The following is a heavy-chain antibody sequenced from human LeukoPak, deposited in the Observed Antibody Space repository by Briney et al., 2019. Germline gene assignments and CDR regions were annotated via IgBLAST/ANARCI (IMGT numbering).Heavy chain of an antibody. V-gene: IGHV3-30*04. D-gene: IGHD4-17*01. Sequence: GGSLRLSCAASGFTLSTYAMHWVRQAPGKGLEWVAVISYDGSNKNYADSVKGRLTISRDNSKNTLYLQLNSLRPEDTAVYYCARFPTGFDYWGQGTLVTVSS. CDR3: ARFPTGFDY. J-gene: IGHJ4*02. CDR1: GFTLSTYA. CDR2: ISYDGSNK.